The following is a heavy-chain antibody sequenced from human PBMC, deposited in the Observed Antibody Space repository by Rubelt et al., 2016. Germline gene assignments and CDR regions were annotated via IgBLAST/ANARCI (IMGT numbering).Heavy chain of an antibody. J-gene: IGHJ4*02. V-gene: IGHV1-18*01. CDR1: GGTFSNYA. CDR2: ISAYNGNT. CDR3: ARDYSSGWYSDY. D-gene: IGHD6-19*01. Sequence: VQLVQSGAEVKKPGSSVKVSCKTSGGTFSNYAINWVRQAPGQGLEWMGWISAYNGNTNDAKKLQGRCTMPTDTSTSTVYMELRSLRFDDTAVYYCARDYSSGWYSDYWGQGTLVTVSS.